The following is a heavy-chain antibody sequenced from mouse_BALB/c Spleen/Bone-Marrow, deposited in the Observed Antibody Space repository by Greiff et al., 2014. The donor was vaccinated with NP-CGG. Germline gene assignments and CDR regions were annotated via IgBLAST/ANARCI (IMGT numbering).Heavy chain of an antibody. CDR3: ARTLRMRNYFDY. D-gene: IGHD1-1*01. V-gene: IGHV2-9*02. CDR1: GFSFTSYG. Sequence: QVQLQQSGPGLVTPSQSLPITCTVSGFSFTSYGVHWVRQPPGKGLEWLGGIRAGGITNYNSAHMFRLIISKDNSKSQVFLKMNSLQTDDTAMYYCARTLRMRNYFDYWGQGTTLTVSS. J-gene: IGHJ2*01. CDR2: IRAGGIT.